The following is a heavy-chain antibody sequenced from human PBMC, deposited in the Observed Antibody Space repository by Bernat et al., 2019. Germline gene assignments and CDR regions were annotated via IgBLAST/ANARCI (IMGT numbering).Heavy chain of an antibody. CDR1: GGSISSYY. V-gene: IGHV4-59*08. D-gene: IGHD5-18*01. CDR3: ARNVGGYSYGSGIDY. CDR2: IYYSGST. Sequence: QVQLQESGPGLVKPSETLSLTCTVSGGSISSYYWSWIRQPPGKGLEWIGYIYYSGSTNYNPSLKSRVTISVDPAKNQFSLKLSSVTAADTTVYYCARNVGGYSYGSGIDYWGQGTLVTVSS. J-gene: IGHJ4*02.